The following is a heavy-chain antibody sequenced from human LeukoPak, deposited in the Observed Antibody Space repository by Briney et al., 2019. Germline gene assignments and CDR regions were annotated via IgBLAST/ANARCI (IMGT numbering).Heavy chain of an antibody. CDR3: AMVYATIDY. D-gene: IGHD2-8*01. V-gene: IGHV3-23*01. J-gene: IGHJ4*02. CDR1: GFTFSGYA. CDR2: IEASGGAT. Sequence: GESLRLSCAASGFTFSGYAMYWVRQAPGKGLEWVSSIEASGGATYYADSVKGRFTISRDNSKNTLYLQMNSLRAEDTAVYYCAMVYATIDYWGQGTLVTVSS.